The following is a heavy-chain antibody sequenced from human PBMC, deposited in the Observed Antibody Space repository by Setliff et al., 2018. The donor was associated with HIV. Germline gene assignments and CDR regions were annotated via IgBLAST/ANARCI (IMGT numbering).Heavy chain of an antibody. D-gene: IGHD3-22*01. J-gene: IGHJ6*03. CDR1: GDSISSGSYY. CDR3: ARLYDSSADYYYYMDV. Sequence: PSETLSLTCSVSGDSISSGSYYWSWIRLPAGKGLEWIGQIHTTGSTNYNPSLKSRVTISVDTSKSQFSLKLNSVTAADTAVYYCARLYDSSADYYYYMDVWGKGTTVTVSS. CDR2: IHTTGST. V-gene: IGHV4-61*09.